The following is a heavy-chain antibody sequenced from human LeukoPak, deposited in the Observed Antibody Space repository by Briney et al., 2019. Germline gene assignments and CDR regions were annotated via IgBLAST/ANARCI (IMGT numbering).Heavy chain of an antibody. D-gene: IGHD4-17*01. CDR1: GFTFSRYT. V-gene: IGHV3-64*01. Sequence: GGSLRLSCAASGFTFSRYTMHWARQAPGKGLEYVSGISSKGGSTYYASSVKGRFTISRDNSKNTLHLQMGSLRAEDMAVYYCAREDYGTGKFDYWGQGTLVIVSS. CDR3: AREDYGTGKFDY. CDR2: ISSKGGST. J-gene: IGHJ4*02.